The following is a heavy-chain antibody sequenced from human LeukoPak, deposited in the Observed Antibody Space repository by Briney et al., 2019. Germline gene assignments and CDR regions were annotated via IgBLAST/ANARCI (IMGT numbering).Heavy chain of an antibody. D-gene: IGHD3-3*01. Sequence: PGGSLRLSCAASGFTFSSYAMSWVRQAPGKGLEWVSAISGSGGSTYYADSVKGRFTISRDNSKNTLYLQMNSLRAEDTAVYYCAKDSPRFLEWLSGRSYYMDVWGKGTTVTVSS. CDR2: ISGSGGST. V-gene: IGHV3-23*01. J-gene: IGHJ6*03. CDR3: AKDSPRFLEWLSGRSYYMDV. CDR1: GFTFSSYA.